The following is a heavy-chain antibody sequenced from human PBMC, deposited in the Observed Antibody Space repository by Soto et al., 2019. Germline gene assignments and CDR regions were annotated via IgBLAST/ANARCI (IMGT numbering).Heavy chain of an antibody. D-gene: IGHD4-17*01. V-gene: IGHV1-8*01. CDR3: ATTLYGDNVDS. J-gene: IGHJ4*02. CDR1: GYTFTSYD. CDR2: MNTNSGNT. Sequence: QVQLVQSGAEVKKPGASVKVSCKASGYTFTSYDINWVRQATGQGLEWMGWMNTNSGNTGSAQKFQGTVTITRNTSISTAYMELSSLRSADTAVYYCATTLYGDNVDSWGQGTLVTVSS.